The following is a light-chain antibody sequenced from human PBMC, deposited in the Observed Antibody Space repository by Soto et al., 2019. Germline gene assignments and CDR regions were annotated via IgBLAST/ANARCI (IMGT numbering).Light chain of an antibody. CDR2: EVS. CDR3: SSYTSSSTLYV. V-gene: IGLV2-14*01. Sequence: QSVLTQPASVSGSPGQSITISCTGTSSDVGGYDYVSWYQQHPGKAPKLMIYEVSNRPSGVSNRLSGSKSGNTASLTISGLQGEDEADYYCSSYTSSSTLYVFGTGTKLTVL. CDR1: SSDVGGYDY. J-gene: IGLJ1*01.